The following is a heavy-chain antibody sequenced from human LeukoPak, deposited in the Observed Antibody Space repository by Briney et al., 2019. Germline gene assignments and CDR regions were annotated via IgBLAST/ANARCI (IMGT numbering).Heavy chain of an antibody. CDR1: GGTFSSYA. Sequence: GASVKVSCKASGGTFSSYAINWVRQAPGQGLEWMGGIIPIFGTANYAQKFQGRVTITADESTSTAYMELSSLRSDDTAVYYCARDLKTIAAATWARRAFDLWGRGTLVTVSS. V-gene: IGHV1-69*13. J-gene: IGHJ2*01. CDR3: ARDLKTIAAATWARRAFDL. CDR2: IIPIFGTA. D-gene: IGHD6-13*01.